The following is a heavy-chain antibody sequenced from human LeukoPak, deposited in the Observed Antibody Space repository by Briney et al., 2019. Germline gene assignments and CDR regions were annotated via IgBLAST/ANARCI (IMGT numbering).Heavy chain of an antibody. D-gene: IGHD6-6*01. V-gene: IGHV4-4*07. CDR2: IYTSGST. CDR3: ARGVPRRPVDVFDI. CDR1: GGSISSYY. J-gene: IGHJ3*02. Sequence: KASETLSLTCTVSGGSISSYYWSWIRQPAGKGLEWIGRIYTSGSTNYNPSLKSRVTMSVDTSKNQFSLKLSSVTAADTAVYYCARGVPRRPVDVFDIWGKGTRVTFS.